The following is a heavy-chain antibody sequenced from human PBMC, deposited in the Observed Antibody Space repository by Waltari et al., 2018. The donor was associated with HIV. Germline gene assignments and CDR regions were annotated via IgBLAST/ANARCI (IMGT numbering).Heavy chain of an antibody. CDR2: VYSNGVT. J-gene: IGHJ4*02. D-gene: IGHD4-17*01. CDR3: ATLRTVTGTIDD. CDR1: TGYITQSYY. V-gene: IGHV4-39*01. Sequence: QLQLQESGPALVKPSDTLPLTCTVSTGYITQSYYWGWVRQSPGTGLECIGTVYSNGVTHCTTSLESRVTMSVDTSKNQFSLTLTSVTAADTALYFCATLRTVTGTIDDWGQGILVTVSS.